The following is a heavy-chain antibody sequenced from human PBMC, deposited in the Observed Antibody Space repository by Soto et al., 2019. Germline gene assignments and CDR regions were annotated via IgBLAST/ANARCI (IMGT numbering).Heavy chain of an antibody. Sequence: QVQLVESGGGVVQPGRSLRLSCAVSGFTFKSYAMHWVRQAPGKGLEWVAVISYDGNNKYYADSVKGRFTISRDNSKNTLYLQMNSLRAEDTAVSYCASPTKYYDSSGYYYGMDVWGQGTTVTVSS. CDR1: GFTFKSYA. CDR2: ISYDGNNK. V-gene: IGHV3-30-3*01. D-gene: IGHD3-22*01. CDR3: ASPTKYYDSSGYYYGMDV. J-gene: IGHJ6*02.